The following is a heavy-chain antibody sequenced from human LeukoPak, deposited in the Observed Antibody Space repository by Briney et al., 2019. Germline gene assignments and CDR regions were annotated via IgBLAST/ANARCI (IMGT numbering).Heavy chain of an antibody. V-gene: IGHV4-34*01. CDR3: AGFLPILPSAMDA. CDR1: GGSISSYY. Sequence: SETLSLTCTVSGGSISSYYWSWIRQPPGKGLEWIGEINHSGSTNYNPSLKSRVTISVDTSKNQFSLKLSSVTAADTAVYYCAGFLPILPSAMDAWGQGTTVTVSS. D-gene: IGHD2-15*01. J-gene: IGHJ6*02. CDR2: INHSGST.